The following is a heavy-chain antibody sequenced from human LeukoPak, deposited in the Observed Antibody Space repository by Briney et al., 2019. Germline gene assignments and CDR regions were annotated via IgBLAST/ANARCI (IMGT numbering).Heavy chain of an antibody. J-gene: IGHJ4*02. Sequence: GALRLSCAASGFTFSSYWMSWVRQAPGKGLEWVANIKKDGSEKYYVDSVKGRFTISRDNAKTSLYLQMNSLRAEDTAIYYCARHLSGVTGYTYGRGIDYWGQGTLVTVSS. CDR1: GFTFSSYW. CDR3: ARHLSGVTGYTYGRGIDY. CDR2: IKKDGSEK. V-gene: IGHV3-7*01. D-gene: IGHD5-18*01.